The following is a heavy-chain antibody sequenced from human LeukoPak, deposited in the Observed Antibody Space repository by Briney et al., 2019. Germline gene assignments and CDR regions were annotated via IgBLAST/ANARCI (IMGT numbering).Heavy chain of an antibody. J-gene: IGHJ4*02. Sequence: SETLSLTCTVSGXSISSYYWSWIRQPPGKGLEWIGYIYYSGSTYYSPSLKSRVTISVDTSKNQFSLTLSSVTAADTAVYYCARGDNSAYYGYWGQGSLVTVSS. CDR2: IYYSGST. D-gene: IGHD3-22*01. V-gene: IGHV4-59*12. CDR1: GXSISSYY. CDR3: ARGDNSAYYGY.